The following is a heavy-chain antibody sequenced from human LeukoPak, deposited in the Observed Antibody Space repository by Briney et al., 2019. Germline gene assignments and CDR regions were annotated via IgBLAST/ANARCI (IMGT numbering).Heavy chain of an antibody. J-gene: IGHJ6*04. CDR3: ATNTVTTVYYYYGMDV. D-gene: IGHD4-17*01. CDR2: FDSEDGET. Sequence: ASVNVSCKVSGYTLTELSMHWVRQAPGKGLEWMGGFDSEDGETIYAQKFQGRVTMTEDTSTDTAYMELSSLRSEDTAVYYCATNTVTTVYYYYGMDVWGKGTTVTVSS. CDR1: GYTLTELS. V-gene: IGHV1-24*01.